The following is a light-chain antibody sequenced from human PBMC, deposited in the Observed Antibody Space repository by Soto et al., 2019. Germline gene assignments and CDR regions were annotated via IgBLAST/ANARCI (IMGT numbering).Light chain of an antibody. CDR1: QSISSN. Sequence: EIVMTQSPATLSVSPGERATLSCSASQSISSNLAWYQQKPGQAPRLLIYGASTRATGIPARFSGSGSGTECTLTISSLQSEDFAVYYCQQYNNWPWTFGQGTKVEIK. CDR2: GAS. V-gene: IGKV3-15*01. CDR3: QQYNNWPWT. J-gene: IGKJ1*01.